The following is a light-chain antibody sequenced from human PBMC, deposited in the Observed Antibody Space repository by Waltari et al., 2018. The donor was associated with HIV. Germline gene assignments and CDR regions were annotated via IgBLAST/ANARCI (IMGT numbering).Light chain of an antibody. V-gene: IGLV1-47*01. Sequence: QSVLTQPPSASGTPGPRVTISCSGSSSNIGRTDVYWYQQLPGTAPKLLIYRNNQRPSGVPDRFSGSKSGTSASLAISGLRSEDEADYYCAAWDDSLSGWVFGGGTKLTVL. CDR1: SSNIGRTD. CDR3: AAWDDSLSGWV. CDR2: RNN. J-gene: IGLJ3*02.